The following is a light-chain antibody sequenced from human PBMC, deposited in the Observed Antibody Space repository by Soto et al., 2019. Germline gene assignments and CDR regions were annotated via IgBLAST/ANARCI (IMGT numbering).Light chain of an antibody. CDR2: EVN. CDR3: SSYAGGNNYV. V-gene: IGLV2-8*01. Sequence: QSALTQPPSASGSPGQSVTISCTGTSSDVGNYDSVSWYQHHPGKAPQAVIYEVNKRPSGVPDRFSGSKSGNTASLTVSGLQAEDEGDYYCSSYAGGNNYVFGTGTKLTVL. J-gene: IGLJ1*01. CDR1: SSDVGNYDS.